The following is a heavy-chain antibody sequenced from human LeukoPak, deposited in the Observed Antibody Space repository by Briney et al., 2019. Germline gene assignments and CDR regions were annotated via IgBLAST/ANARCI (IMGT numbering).Heavy chain of an antibody. CDR1: GFSLSTSGVG. CDR3: AHSKGCTNGVCYPSFDY. D-gene: IGHD2-8*01. Sequence: SGPTLVKPTQTLTLTCTFSGFSLSTSGVGVGWIRQPPGKALEWLALIYWSCDKRYSPSLKSRLTITKDTSKNQVVLTMTNMDPVETATYYCAHSKGCTNGVCYPSFDYWGQGTLVTVSS. CDR2: IYWSCDK. J-gene: IGHJ4*02. V-gene: IGHV2-5*01.